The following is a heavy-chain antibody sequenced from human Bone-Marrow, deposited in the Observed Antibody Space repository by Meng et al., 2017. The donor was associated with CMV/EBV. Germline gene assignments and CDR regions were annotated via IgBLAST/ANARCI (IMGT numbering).Heavy chain of an antibody. V-gene: IGHV3-7*01. CDR1: GFIFSSYW. CDR3: ARDSRVLRFLEWLLPYYYYYGMDV. CDR2: IKQDGSEK. D-gene: IGHD3-3*01. J-gene: IGHJ6*02. Sequence: GGSLRLSCAASGFIFSSYWMSWVRQAPGKGLEWVANIKQDGSEKYYVDSVKGRFTISRDNAKNSLYLQMNSLRAEDTAVYYCARDSRVLRFLEWLLPYYYYYGMDVWGQGTTVTVSS.